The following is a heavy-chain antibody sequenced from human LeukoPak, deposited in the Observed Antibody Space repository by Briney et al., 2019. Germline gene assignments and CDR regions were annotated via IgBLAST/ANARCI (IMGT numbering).Heavy chain of an antibody. CDR3: AKGGWAKRDYYDSSGYPHFDY. CDR2: ISGSGGST. CDR1: EFTFDNYA. D-gene: IGHD3-22*01. J-gene: IGHJ4*02. Sequence: PGGSLRLSCAASEFTFDNYAMSWVRQAPGKGLEWVSAISGSGGSTYYADSVKGRFTISRDNSKNTLYLQMNSLRAEDTAVYYCAKGGWAKRDYYDSSGYPHFDYWGQGTLVTVSS. V-gene: IGHV3-23*01.